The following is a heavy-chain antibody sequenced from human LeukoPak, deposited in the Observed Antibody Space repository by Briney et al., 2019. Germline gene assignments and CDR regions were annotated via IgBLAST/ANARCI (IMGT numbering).Heavy chain of an antibody. V-gene: IGHV3-23*01. D-gene: IGHD3-22*01. CDR3: AKDPYNYTSWFDP. CDR2: ISGSGGST. CDR1: GFTFSNYG. J-gene: IGHJ5*02. Sequence: AGGSLRLSCAASGFTFSNYGVSWVRQAPGKGLEWVSAISGSGGSTYYPDSVKGRFTISRDNSKNTLYLQMNSLRAEDTAVYYCAKDPYNYTSWFDPWGQGTLVTVSS.